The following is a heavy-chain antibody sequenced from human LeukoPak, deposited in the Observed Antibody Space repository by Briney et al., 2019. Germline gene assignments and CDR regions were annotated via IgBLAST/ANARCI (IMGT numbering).Heavy chain of an antibody. J-gene: IGHJ4*02. CDR1: GGSFSGYY. D-gene: IGHD3-22*01. V-gene: IGHV4-34*01. Sequence: KSSETLSLTCAVYGGSFSGYYWSWIRQPPGKGLEWIGEINHSGSTNYNPSLKSRVTISVDTSKNQFSLKLSSVTVADTAVYYCARGRTYYDSSGYYYAPAPFDYWGQGTLVTVSS. CDR3: ARGRTYYDSSGYYYAPAPFDY. CDR2: INHSGST.